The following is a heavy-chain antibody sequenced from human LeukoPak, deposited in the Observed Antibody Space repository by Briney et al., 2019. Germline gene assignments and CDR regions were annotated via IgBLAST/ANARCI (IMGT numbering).Heavy chain of an antibody. CDR3: AREGYSSGWAFDY. V-gene: IGHV4-59*12. Sequence: NPSETLSLTCTVSGGSISGYYWSWIRQPPGKGLEWIGYIYYSGSTNYNPSLKSRVTISVDTSKNQFSLKLSSVTAADTAVYYCAREGYSSGWAFDYWGQGTLVTVSS. CDR2: IYYSGST. J-gene: IGHJ4*02. CDR1: GGSISGYY. D-gene: IGHD6-19*01.